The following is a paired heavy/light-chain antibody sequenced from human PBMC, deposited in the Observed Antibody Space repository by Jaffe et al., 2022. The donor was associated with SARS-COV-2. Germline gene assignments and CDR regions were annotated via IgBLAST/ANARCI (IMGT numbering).Light chain of an antibody. V-gene: IGKV3-20*01. CDR1: QSVSSSY. Sequence: EIVLTQSPGTLSLSPGERATLSCRASQSVSSSYLAWYQQKPGQAPRLLIYGASSRATGIPDRFSGSGSGTDFTLTISRLEPEDFAVYYCQQYGSSLPITFGQGTRLEIK. CDR2: GAS. J-gene: IGKJ5*01. CDR3: QQYGSSLPIT.
Heavy chain of an antibody. D-gene: IGHD6-6*01. Sequence: QVQLQESGPGLVKPSETLSLTCTVSGGSISSYYWSWIRQPPGKGLEWIGYIYYSGSTNYNPSLKSRVTISVDTSKNQFSLKLSSVTAADTAVYYCARLDSSSSLRPPAFDYWGQGTLVTVSS. CDR2: IYYSGST. CDR3: ARLDSSSSLRPPAFDY. CDR1: GGSISSYY. V-gene: IGHV4-59*08. J-gene: IGHJ4*02.